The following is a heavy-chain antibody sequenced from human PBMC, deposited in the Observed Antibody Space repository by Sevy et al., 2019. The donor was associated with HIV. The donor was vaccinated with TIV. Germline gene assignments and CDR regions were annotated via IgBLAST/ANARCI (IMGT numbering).Heavy chain of an antibody. D-gene: IGHD3-22*01. Sequence: ASVKVSCKASGYTFTSYGISWVRQAPGQGLEWMGWISLYNGNTNYAQKLQGRVTMTTDTSTSTAYMELRSLRSDDTAVYYCARDGYYDSSGYNWFDPWGQGTLVTVSS. CDR1: GYTFTSYG. V-gene: IGHV1-18*01. J-gene: IGHJ5*02. CDR3: ARDGYYDSSGYNWFDP. CDR2: ISLYNGNT.